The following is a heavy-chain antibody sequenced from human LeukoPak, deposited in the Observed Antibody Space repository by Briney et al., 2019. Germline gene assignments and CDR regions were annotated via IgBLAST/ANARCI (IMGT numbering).Heavy chain of an antibody. CDR3: ARGTYYGSGSYSQFDY. CDR2: MNPNSGNT. CDR1: GYTFTSYD. D-gene: IGHD3-10*01. Sequence: ASVKVSCKASGYTFTSYDINWVRQATGQGLEWMGWMNPNSGNTGYAQKFQGRVTMTRNTSISTAYMELSSLRSEDTAVYYCARGTYYGSGSYSQFDYWGRGTLVTVSS. J-gene: IGHJ4*02. V-gene: IGHV1-8*01.